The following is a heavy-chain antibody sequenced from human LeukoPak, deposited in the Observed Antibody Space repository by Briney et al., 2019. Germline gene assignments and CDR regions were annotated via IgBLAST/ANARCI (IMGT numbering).Heavy chain of an antibody. V-gene: IGHV3-48*04. CDR3: ARLRLLRYFATDAFDI. CDR1: GFTFSIYA. D-gene: IGHD3-9*01. J-gene: IGHJ3*02. CDR2: ISSSSSTI. Sequence: QSGGSLRLSCAASGFTFSIYAMNWVRQAPGKGLEWVSYISSSSSTIYYADSVKGRYTISRDNAKNSLYLQMNSLRAEDTAVYYCARLRLLRYFATDAFDIWGLGTMVTVSS.